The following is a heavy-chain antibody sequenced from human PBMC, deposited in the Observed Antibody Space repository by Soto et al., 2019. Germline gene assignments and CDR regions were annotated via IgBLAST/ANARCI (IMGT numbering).Heavy chain of an antibody. Sequence: PSETLSLTCAVYGGSFSGYYWSWIRQPPGKGLEWIGEINHSGSTNYNPSLKSRVTISVDTSKNQFSLKLSSVTAADTAVYYCARGHNHDYSILYGMDVWGQGNMVTVFS. V-gene: IGHV4-34*01. J-gene: IGHJ6*02. CDR1: GGSFSGYY. CDR3: ARGHNHDYSILYGMDV. CDR2: INHSGST. D-gene: IGHD4-4*01.